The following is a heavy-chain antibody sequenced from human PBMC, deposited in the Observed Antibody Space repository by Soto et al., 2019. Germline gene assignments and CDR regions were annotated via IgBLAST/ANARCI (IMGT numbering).Heavy chain of an antibody. CDR3: ARERSSGWYVDY. CDR2: MNPNSGNT. V-gene: IGHV1-8*01. J-gene: IGHJ4*02. D-gene: IGHD6-19*01. CDR1: GYTFTSYD. Sequence: QVQLVQSGAEVKKPGASVKVSCKASGYTFTSYDMNWVRQATGKGLEWMGWMNPNSGNTGYAQKFQGRVTMTRNTSISTAYMELSSLRSEDTAVYYCARERSSGWYVDYWGQGTLVTVSS.